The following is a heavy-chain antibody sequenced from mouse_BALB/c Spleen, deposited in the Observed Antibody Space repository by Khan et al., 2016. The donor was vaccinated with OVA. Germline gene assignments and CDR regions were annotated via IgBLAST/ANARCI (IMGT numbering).Heavy chain of an antibody. V-gene: IGHV5-6*01. J-gene: IGHJ3*01. CDR2: INTGGAYT. D-gene: IGHD1-1*01. Sequence: EVKLMESGGDFVRPGGSLKLSCAASGFTFSTYGMSWVRQTPDKRLEWVATINTGGAYTYYPDSVKGRFTISRDNSKNTLYMQLSSLKSEDTAIYYCARLAYYYNSEGFDYWGQGTLVTVSA. CDR3: ARLAYYYNSEGFDY. CDR1: GFTFSTYG.